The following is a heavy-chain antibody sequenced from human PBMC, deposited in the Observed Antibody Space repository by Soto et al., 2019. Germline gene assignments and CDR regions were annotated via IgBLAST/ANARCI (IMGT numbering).Heavy chain of an antibody. J-gene: IGHJ6*02. V-gene: IGHV1-2*02. Sequence: RASVKVSCKASGYTFTGYYMHWVRQAPGQGLEWMGWINPNSGGTNYAQKFQGRVTMTRDTSISTAYMELSRLRSDDTAVYYCARDGTSYDFWSGYYRSSYYYYGMDVWGQGTTVTVSS. CDR3: ARDGTSYDFWSGYYRSSYYYYGMDV. CDR2: INPNSGGT. D-gene: IGHD3-3*01. CDR1: GYTFTGYY.